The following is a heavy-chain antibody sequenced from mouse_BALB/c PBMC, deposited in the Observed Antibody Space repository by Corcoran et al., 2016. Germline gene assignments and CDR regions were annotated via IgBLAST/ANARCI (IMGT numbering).Heavy chain of an antibody. J-gene: IGHJ2*01. D-gene: IGHD1-1*01. CDR2: IYWDDDK. V-gene: IGHV8-12*01. CDR1: GFSLSTSGMG. Sequence: QVTLKESGPGILQPSQTLSLTCSFSGFSLSTSGMGVSWIRQPSGKGLEWLAHIYWDDDKRYNPSLKSRLTISKDTSRNQVFLKITSVDTADTATYYCARRANGRVFYYWGQGTTLTVSS. CDR3: ARRANGRVFYY.